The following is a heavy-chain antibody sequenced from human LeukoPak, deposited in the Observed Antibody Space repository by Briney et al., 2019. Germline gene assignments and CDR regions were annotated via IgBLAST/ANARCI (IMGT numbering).Heavy chain of an antibody. Sequence: SVKVSCKASGFTFTSSAMQWVRQARGQRLEWIGWIVVGSGNTNYAQKFQERVTITRDMSTSTAYMELSSLRSEDTAVYYCAAAAGPVGATTPFDYWGQGTLVTVSS. CDR1: GFTFTSSA. J-gene: IGHJ4*02. V-gene: IGHV1-58*02. CDR2: IVVGSGNT. CDR3: AAAAGPVGATTPFDY. D-gene: IGHD1-26*01.